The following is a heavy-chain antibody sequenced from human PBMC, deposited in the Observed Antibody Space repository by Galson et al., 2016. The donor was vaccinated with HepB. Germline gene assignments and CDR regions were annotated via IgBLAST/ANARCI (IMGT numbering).Heavy chain of an antibody. J-gene: IGHJ4*02. Sequence: SLRLSCAASGFIFSGSAIHWVRQASGKGLEWVGRIRSKPNNYATAYAASVKGRFTISRDDSKDTAYLQMSSLRTEDTAIYYCTRLSNVGDSYTFADYWGRGTLVTVSS. V-gene: IGHV3-73*01. CDR3: TRLSNVGDSYTFADY. CDR2: IRSKPNNYAT. CDR1: GFIFSGSA. D-gene: IGHD2-21*01.